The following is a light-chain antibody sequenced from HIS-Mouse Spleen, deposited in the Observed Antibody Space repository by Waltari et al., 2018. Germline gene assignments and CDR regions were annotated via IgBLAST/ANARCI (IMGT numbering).Light chain of an antibody. CDR3: SSYTSSSTLVV. CDR1: SSDVGGYNY. Sequence: QSALTQPASVSGSPGQSITISCTGTSSDVGGYNYVSWYQQHPAKAPKLMSYEVSNRPSRVSNRFAGAKSGNTASLTISELQAEDESDYCCSSYTSSSTLVVVGGGTKLAVL. CDR2: EVS. J-gene: IGLJ2*01. V-gene: IGLV2-14*01.